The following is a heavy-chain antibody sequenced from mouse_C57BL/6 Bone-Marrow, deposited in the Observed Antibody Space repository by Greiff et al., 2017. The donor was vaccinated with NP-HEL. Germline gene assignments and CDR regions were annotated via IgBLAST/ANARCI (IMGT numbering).Heavy chain of an antibody. CDR2: IDPSDSYT. D-gene: IGHD2-4*01. J-gene: IGHJ3*01. CDR1: GYTFTSYW. V-gene: IGHV1-69*01. CDR3: ARSGFYYDYDDFAY. Sequence: VQLQQPGAELVMPGASVKLSCKASGYTFTSYWMHWVKQRPGQGLEWIGEIDPSDSYTNYNHKFKGKSTLTVDKSSSTAYMQLSSLTSEDSAVYYCARSGFYYDYDDFAYWGQGTLVTVSA.